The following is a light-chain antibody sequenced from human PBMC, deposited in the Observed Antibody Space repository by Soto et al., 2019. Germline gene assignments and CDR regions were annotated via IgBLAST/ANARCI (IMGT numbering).Light chain of an antibody. Sequence: EIVLTQSPATLSLSPGERATPSCRASQSVSSSYLAWYQQKPGQAPRLLIYGASSRATGIPDRFSGSGSGTDFTLTISRLEPEDFAVYYCQQYGSSPRGTFGQGTKVDIK. CDR3: QQYGSSPRGT. V-gene: IGKV3-20*01. CDR1: QSVSSSY. CDR2: GAS. J-gene: IGKJ1*01.